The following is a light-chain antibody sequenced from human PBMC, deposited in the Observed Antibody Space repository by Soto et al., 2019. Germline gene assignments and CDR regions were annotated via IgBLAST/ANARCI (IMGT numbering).Light chain of an antibody. J-gene: IGLJ1*01. CDR1: SSNIGAGYD. Sequence: QSVLTQPPSVSGAPGQRVTISCTGSSSNIGAGYDVHWYQQLPGTAPKLLIYGNSNRPSGVPDRFSGSKSGTSASLAITGLQAEDEADYYCQSYDSSLSGRGYVFGTGTQLTVL. CDR2: GNS. V-gene: IGLV1-40*01. CDR3: QSYDSSLSGRGYV.